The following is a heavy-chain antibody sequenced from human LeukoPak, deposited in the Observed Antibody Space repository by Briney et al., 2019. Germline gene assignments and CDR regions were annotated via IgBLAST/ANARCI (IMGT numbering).Heavy chain of an antibody. CDR3: ARSYDTNFDY. CDR2: IYFSGST. D-gene: IGHD3-3*01. CDR1: GGSIRSYY. Sequence: PSETLSLACTVSGGSIRSYYWSWIRQPPGKGLEWIGYIYFSGSTSYNPSLKSRVTISVDRSKNQFSLKLSSVAAADTAVYYCARSYDTNFDYWGQGTLVTVSS. J-gene: IGHJ4*02. V-gene: IGHV4-59*01.